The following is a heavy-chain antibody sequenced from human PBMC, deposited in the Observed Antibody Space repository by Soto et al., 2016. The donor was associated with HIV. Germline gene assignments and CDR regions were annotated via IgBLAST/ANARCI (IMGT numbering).Heavy chain of an antibody. D-gene: IGHD2-21*01. CDR3: ARDAPNGYCGGDCYRDY. J-gene: IGHJ4*02. Sequence: QVQLVESGGGLVKPGGSLRLSCGASGFTFSDYYMSWIRQAPGKGLEYISHISTSGSTIYYADSVKGRFTISRDNAKSSMYLQMNNLRAEDTAVYYCARDAPNGYCGGDCYRDYWGQGTLVTVSS. CDR1: GFTFSDYY. V-gene: IGHV3-11*04. CDR2: ISTSGSTI.